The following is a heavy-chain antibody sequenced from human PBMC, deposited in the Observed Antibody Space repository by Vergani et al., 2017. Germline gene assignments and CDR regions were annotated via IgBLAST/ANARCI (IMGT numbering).Heavy chain of an antibody. D-gene: IGHD5-12*01. V-gene: IGHV1-69*04. CDR1: GGTFSSYA. CDR2: IIPILGIA. J-gene: IGHJ5*02. CDR3: AREDIVAKSHNWFDP. Sequence: QFQLVQSGAEVKKPGSSVKVSCKASGGTFSSYAISWVRQAPGQGLEWMGRIIPILGIANYAQKFQGRVTITADKSTSTAYMELSSLRSEDTAVYYCAREDIVAKSHNWFDPWGQGTLVTVSS.